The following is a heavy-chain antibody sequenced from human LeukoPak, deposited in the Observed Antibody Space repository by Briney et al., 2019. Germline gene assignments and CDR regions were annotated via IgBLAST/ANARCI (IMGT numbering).Heavy chain of an antibody. Sequence: PGGSLRLSCAASGFTFTISGMHWVRQAPGEGLEWVAFIGRDGSTKYYADSVKGRFTISRDNSKNTLYLQMNSLRVEDTAVYYCAKHSWWSGYFYFLPFDYWGQGTLVTVSS. J-gene: IGHJ4*02. CDR2: IGRDGSTK. V-gene: IGHV3-30*02. CDR1: GFTFTISG. D-gene: IGHD3-3*01. CDR3: AKHSWWSGYFYFLPFDY.